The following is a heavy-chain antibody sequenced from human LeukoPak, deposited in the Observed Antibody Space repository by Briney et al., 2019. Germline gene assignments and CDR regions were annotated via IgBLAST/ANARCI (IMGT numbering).Heavy chain of an antibody. V-gene: IGHV4-34*01. CDR3: ARGGVQWNWFDP. D-gene: IGHD6-19*01. J-gene: IGHJ5*01. CDR1: GGSFSGYY. Sequence: PSETPSLTCAVYGGSFSGYYWSWIRQPPGKGLEWIGEINHSGSTNYNPSLKSRVTISVDTSKNQFSLKLSSVTAADTAVYYCARGGVQWNWFDPWGQGTLVTVSS. CDR2: INHSGST.